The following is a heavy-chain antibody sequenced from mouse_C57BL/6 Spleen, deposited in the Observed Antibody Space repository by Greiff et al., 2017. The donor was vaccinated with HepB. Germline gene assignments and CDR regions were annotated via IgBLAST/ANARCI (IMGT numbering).Heavy chain of an antibody. CDR2: INPNNGGT. Sequence: VQLQQSGPELVKPGASVKISCKASGYTFTDYYMNWVKQSHGKSLEWIGDINPNNGGTSYNQKFKGKATLTVDKSSSTAYMELRSLTSEDSAVYYCARHYYGSSYAFSWFAYWGQGTLVTVSA. D-gene: IGHD1-1*01. V-gene: IGHV1-26*01. J-gene: IGHJ3*01. CDR1: GYTFTDYY. CDR3: ARHYYGSSYAFSWFAY.